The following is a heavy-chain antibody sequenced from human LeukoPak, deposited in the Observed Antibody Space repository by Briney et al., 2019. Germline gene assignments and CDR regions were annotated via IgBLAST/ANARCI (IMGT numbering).Heavy chain of an antibody. CDR2: IYYSGSI. D-gene: IGHD3-22*01. V-gene: IGHV4-31*03. CDR1: GGSISSGGYY. Sequence: SQTLSLTCTVSGGSISSGGYYWSWIRQHPGKGLEWIGYIYYSGSIYYNPSLKSRVTISVDTSKNQFSLKLSSVTAADTAVYYCARATGYYDSSGYYFQGWFDPWGQGTLVTVSS. CDR3: ARATGYYDSSGYYFQGWFDP. J-gene: IGHJ5*02.